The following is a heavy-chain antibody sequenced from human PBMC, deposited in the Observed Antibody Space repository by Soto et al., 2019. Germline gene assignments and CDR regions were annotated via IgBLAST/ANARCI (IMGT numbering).Heavy chain of an antibody. D-gene: IGHD2-21*02. V-gene: IGHV3-7*05. CDR1: GFTFSSFW. J-gene: IGHJ4*02. Sequence: EVQLVESGGGLVQPGGSLRLSCAATGFTFSSFWMGWVRQAPGKGLEGVANIKQDGSERYLVDSVEGRFTISRDNAPNSVYLHMTTLRAEDTAIYYCVRSVTGSRWGQGTMVIVSS. CDR3: VRSVTGSR. CDR2: IKQDGSER.